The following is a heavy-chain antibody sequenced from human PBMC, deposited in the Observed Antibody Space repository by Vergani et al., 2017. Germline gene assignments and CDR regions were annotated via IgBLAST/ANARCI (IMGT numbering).Heavy chain of an antibody. Sequence: VQLVESGGGLVQPGGSLRLSCAASGFTFSDYYMSWIRQAPGKGLEWVSYISSSSSYTNYADSVKGRFTISRDNAKNSLYLQMNSLRAEDTAVYYCARIISSSWYYFDYWGQGTLVTVSS. CDR2: ISSSSSYT. D-gene: IGHD6-13*01. J-gene: IGHJ4*02. V-gene: IGHV3-11*06. CDR3: ARIISSSWYYFDY. CDR1: GFTFSDYY.